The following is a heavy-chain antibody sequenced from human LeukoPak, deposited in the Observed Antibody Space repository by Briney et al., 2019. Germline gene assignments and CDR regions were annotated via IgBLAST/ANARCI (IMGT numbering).Heavy chain of an antibody. CDR2: INSDGSST. V-gene: IGHV3-74*01. Sequence: GGSLRLSCAASGFTFSSYWMHWVRQAPGKGLVWVSRINSDGSSTSYADSVKGRFTISRGNAKNTLYLQMNSLRAEDTAVYYCAREGLYDSSGYYDAFDIWGQGTMVTVSS. CDR1: GFTFSSYW. J-gene: IGHJ3*02. D-gene: IGHD3-22*01. CDR3: AREGLYDSSGYYDAFDI.